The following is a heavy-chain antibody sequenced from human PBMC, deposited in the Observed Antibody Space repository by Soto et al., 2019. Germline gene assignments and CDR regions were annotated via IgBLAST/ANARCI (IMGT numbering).Heavy chain of an antibody. J-gene: IGHJ4*02. CDR1: GGTFSGHA. Sequence: QVQLVQSGAEVKKPGSSVKVSCEASGGTFSGHAISWVRQAPGQGPEWMGRLIPLFGTTQHAQNFQDRLTITADKSTSTAYMELTSLRFEDSAIYYCARGPNWGYRFDSWGQGTLVTVSS. CDR2: LIPLFGTT. V-gene: IGHV1-69*06. D-gene: IGHD7-27*01. CDR3: ARGPNWGYRFDS.